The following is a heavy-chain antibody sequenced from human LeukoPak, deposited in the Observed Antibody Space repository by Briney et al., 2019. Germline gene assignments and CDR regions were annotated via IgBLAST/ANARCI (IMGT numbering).Heavy chain of an antibody. CDR2: ISGSGGST. J-gene: IGHJ4*02. CDR3: AKDRIYYDSSGYYEF. D-gene: IGHD3-22*01. CDR1: GFTFSSYA. V-gene: IGHV3-23*01. Sequence: PGGSLRLSCAASGFTFSSYAMSWVRQAPGKGLEWVSAISGSGGSTYYADSVKGRFTISRDNSKNTLYLQMNSLRAEDTAVYYCAKDRIYYDSSGYYEFWGQGTLVTVSS.